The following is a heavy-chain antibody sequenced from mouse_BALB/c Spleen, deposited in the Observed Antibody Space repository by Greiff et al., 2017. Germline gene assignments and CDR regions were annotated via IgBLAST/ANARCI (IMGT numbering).Heavy chain of an antibody. J-gene: IGHJ1*01. CDR1: GFAFSSYD. CDR3: ARQKGYGNYGRWYFDV. V-gene: IGHV5-12-1*01. D-gene: IGHD2-10*02. CDR2: ISSGGGST. Sequence: EVMLVESGGGLVKPGGSLKLSCAASGFAFSSYDMSWVRQTPEKRLEWVAYISSGGGSTYYPDTVKGRFTISRDNAKNTLYLQMSSLKSEDTAMYYCARQKGYGNYGRWYFDVWGAGTTVTVSS.